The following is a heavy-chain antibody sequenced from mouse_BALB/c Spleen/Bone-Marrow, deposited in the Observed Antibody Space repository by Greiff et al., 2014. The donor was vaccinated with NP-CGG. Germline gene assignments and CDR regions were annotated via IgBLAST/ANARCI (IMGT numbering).Heavy chain of an antibody. CDR3: TRSWDRYYFDY. CDR1: GYTFTSYW. CDR2: IYPGNSDT. J-gene: IGHJ2*01. V-gene: IGHV1-5*01. Sequence: VQLQQSGTVLARPRASVKMSCKASGYTFTSYWMHWVKQRPGQGLEWIGAIYPGNSDTSYNQKFKGKAKLTAVTSTSTAYMELSSLTNEDSAVYYCTRSWDRYYFDYWGQGTTLTVSS. D-gene: IGHD3-3*01.